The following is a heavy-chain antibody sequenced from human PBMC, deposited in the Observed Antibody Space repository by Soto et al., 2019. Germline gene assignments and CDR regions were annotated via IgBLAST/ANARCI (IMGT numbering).Heavy chain of an antibody. Sequence: PSETQSLTCTVSGGSITSAGHSWGWVRQSPGTGLEWIGSSYNSGSSYYNPSLQRRVTISVDRSKAQSSLTLTPVPPADTTAYFRDRPRSYDWCFDIWGLGTPVPVSS. V-gene: IGHV4-30-2*06. CDR2: SYNSGSS. J-gene: IGHJ4*02. CDR3: DRPRSYDWCFDI. CDR1: GGSITSAGHS. D-gene: IGHD3-9*01.